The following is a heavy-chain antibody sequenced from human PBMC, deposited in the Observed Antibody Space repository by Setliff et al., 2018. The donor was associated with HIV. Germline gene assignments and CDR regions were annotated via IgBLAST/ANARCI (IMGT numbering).Heavy chain of an antibody. CDR2: INPKSGAT. V-gene: IGHV1-2*02. Sequence: GVSVKVSCKTFGYRFTDFYVNWVRQAPGQGLEWMGWINPKSGATKNAQKFQGRVTMTRDTSISTVYMELSRLRSDDTAVYYCARWSSGWSYFDFWGQGTLVTVSS. CDR1: GYRFTDFY. D-gene: IGHD6-19*01. J-gene: IGHJ4*02. CDR3: ARWSSGWSYFDF.